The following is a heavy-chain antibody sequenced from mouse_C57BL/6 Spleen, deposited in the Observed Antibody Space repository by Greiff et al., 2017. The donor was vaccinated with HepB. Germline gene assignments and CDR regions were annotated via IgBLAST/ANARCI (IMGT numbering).Heavy chain of an antibody. CDR3: TRRGYYGSIFAY. D-gene: IGHD1-1*01. J-gene: IGHJ3*01. Sequence: EVQLQESGGGLVQPGGSMKLSCAASGFTFSDAWMDWVRQSPEKGLEWVAEIRNKANNHATYYAESVKGRFTISRDDSKSSVYLQMNSLRAEDTGIYYCTRRGYYGSIFAYWGQGTLVTVSA. V-gene: IGHV6-6*01. CDR2: IRNKANNHAT. CDR1: GFTFSDAW.